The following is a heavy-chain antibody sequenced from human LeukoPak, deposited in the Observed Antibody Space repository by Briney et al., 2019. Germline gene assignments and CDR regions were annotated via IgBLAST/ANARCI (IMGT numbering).Heavy chain of an antibody. J-gene: IGHJ4*02. D-gene: IGHD5-24*01. CDR3: ARVRGMGYFDY. CDR2: ISSSSTNI. V-gene: IGHV3-48*01. Sequence: PGGSLRLSCAASGFTFSSYAMSWVRQAPGKGLEWVSYISSSSTNIYYTDSVKGRFTISRDNSKNTLYLQMNSLRAEDTAVYYCARVRGMGYFDYWGQGTLVTVSS. CDR1: GFTFSSYA.